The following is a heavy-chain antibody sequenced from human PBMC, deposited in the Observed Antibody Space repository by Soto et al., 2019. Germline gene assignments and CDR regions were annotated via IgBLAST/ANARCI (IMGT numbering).Heavy chain of an antibody. CDR2: ISSSSSYI. J-gene: IGHJ4*01. V-gene: IGHV3-21*01. Sequence: GGSLRLSCAASGFTFSSYSMNWVRQAPGKGLEWVSSISSSSSYIYYADSVKGRFTISRDNAKNSLYLQMNSLRAEDTAVYYCARDNDYILTGPRYDYWGHGTLVTVSS. D-gene: IGHD3-9*01. CDR3: ARDNDYILTGPRYDY. CDR1: GFTFSSYS.